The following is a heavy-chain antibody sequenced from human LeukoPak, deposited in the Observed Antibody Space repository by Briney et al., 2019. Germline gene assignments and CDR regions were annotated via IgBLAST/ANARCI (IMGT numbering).Heavy chain of an antibody. D-gene: IGHD3-10*01. V-gene: IGHV4-39*01. CDR1: GGPISGSIYY. CDR2: TSYSRTT. Sequence: PSETLSLTCTVAGGPISGSIYYWGWIREPPGKGLEGIGVTSYSRTTSSTHSLKSRIPTSVDTSKNEFSLKLNSGPAAATAVYYCARYVKSGEYYFDYWGQGSLVTVSS. J-gene: IGHJ4*02. CDR3: ARYVKSGEYYFDY.